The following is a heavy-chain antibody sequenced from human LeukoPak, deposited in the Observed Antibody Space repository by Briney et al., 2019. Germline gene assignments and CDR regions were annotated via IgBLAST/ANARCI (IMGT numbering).Heavy chain of an antibody. CDR3: ARLLEWLSDDY. CDR2: INPNSGGT. J-gene: IGHJ4*02. Sequence: ASVKVSCKASGGTFSIYAISWVRQAPGQGLEWMGRINPNSGGTNYAQKFQGRVTMTRDTSISTAYMELSRLRSDDTAVYYCARLLEWLSDDYWGQGTLVTVSS. V-gene: IGHV1-2*06. D-gene: IGHD3-3*01. CDR1: GGTFSIYA.